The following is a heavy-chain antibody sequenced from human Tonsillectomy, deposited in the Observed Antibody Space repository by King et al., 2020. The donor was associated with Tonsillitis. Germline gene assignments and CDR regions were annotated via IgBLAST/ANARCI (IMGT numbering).Heavy chain of an antibody. CDR1: GFTFSRYD. V-gene: IGHV3-13*05. CDR2: IGTGVDP. J-gene: IGHJ2*01. D-gene: IGHD6-19*01. CDR3: ARGVAVAGNFNWYFDL. Sequence: VQLVESGGGLVQPGGSLRLSCAASGFTFSRYDLPWVRQATGKGVEWVSAIGTGVDPYYPGSVKGRFTIPRENAKTSLYLQMNSLRAGDTAVYYCARGVAVAGNFNWYFDLWGRGTLVTVSS.